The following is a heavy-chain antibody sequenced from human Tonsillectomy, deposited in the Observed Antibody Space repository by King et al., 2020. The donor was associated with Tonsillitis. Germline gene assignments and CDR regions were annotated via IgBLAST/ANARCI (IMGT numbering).Heavy chain of an antibody. V-gene: IGHV3-48*01. D-gene: IGHD3-22*01. CDR3: ARPEGGDDSSNDVFDI. J-gene: IGHJ3*02. CDR2: IRSSSSTI. Sequence: VQLVESGGGFVQPGGSLRLSCAASGFTFSSYSMNWVRQAPGKGLEWGSYIRSSSSTISYADFVKGRFTIPRDNAKNSLYLQMNSLRAEDTAVYYCARPEGGDDSSNDVFDIWGQGTMVTVSS. CDR1: GFTFSSYS.